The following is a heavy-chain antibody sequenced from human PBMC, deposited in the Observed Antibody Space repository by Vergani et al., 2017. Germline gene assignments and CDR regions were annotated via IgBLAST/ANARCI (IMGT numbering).Heavy chain of an antibody. CDR2: SIPILGIA. CDR1: GGTFSSYT. D-gene: IGHD3-22*01. Sequence: QVQLVQSGAEVKKPGSSVKVSCKASGGTFSSYTISWVRQAPGQGLEWMGRSIPILGIANYAQKFQGRVTITADKSTSTAYMELSSLRSEDTAVYYCARGQYYYDSSGYYYYYYGMDVWGQGTTVTVSS. J-gene: IGHJ6*02. V-gene: IGHV1-69*02. CDR3: ARGQYYYDSSGYYYYYYGMDV.